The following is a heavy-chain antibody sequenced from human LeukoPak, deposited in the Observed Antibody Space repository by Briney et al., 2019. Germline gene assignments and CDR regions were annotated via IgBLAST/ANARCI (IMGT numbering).Heavy chain of an antibody. J-gene: IGHJ4*02. CDR1: GFTFSSYS. Sequence: GGSLRLSCAASGFTFSSYSMNWVRQAPGKGLEWVSSISSSSSYIYYADSVKGRFTISRDNAKNSLYLQMNSLRAEDTAVYYCARGGGVPAASDYWGQGTLVTVSS. CDR3: ARGGGVPAASDY. V-gene: IGHV3-21*01. D-gene: IGHD2-2*01. CDR2: ISSSSSYI.